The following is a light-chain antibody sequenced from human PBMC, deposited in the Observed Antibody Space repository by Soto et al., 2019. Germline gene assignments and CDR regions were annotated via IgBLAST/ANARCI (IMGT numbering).Light chain of an antibody. CDR1: QSVSSSY. Sequence: EMVLTQSPGTLSLSPGERATLSCRASQSVSSSYLAWYQQKPGQAPRLLIYGANYRATGISDRFSGGGSGTDFTLTISRLESYDFAVYYCQQHGTSPLTFGGGTKVEMK. J-gene: IGKJ4*01. CDR2: GAN. CDR3: QQHGTSPLT. V-gene: IGKV3-20*01.